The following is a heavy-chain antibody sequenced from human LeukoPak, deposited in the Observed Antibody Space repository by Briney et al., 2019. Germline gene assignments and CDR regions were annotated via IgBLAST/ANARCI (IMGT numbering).Heavy chain of an antibody. CDR2: IWFDGSNK. V-gene: IGHV3-33*01. D-gene: IGHD6-13*01. J-gene: IGHJ4*02. Sequence: GGSLRLSCAACGFTFSSYGMHWVREAPGGGGEWVAVIWFDGSNKYYAAPVKGRFTISRDNSQNTLSLQLNSLRAEDTAVYYCARDSVPWQQLVPLDYWGQGTLVTVSS. CDR1: GFTFSSYG. CDR3: ARDSVPWQQLVPLDY.